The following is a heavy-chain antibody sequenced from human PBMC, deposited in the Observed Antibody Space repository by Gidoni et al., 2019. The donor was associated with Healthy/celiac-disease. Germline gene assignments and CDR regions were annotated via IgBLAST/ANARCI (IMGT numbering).Heavy chain of an antibody. D-gene: IGHD3-10*01. CDR1: GGTVSSYA. V-gene: IGHV1-69*01. Sequence: QVQLVQSGAEVKKPGSSVKVSCKASGGTVSSYAISWVRQAPGQGLEWMGGSIPIFGTANYAQKFQGRVTITADESTSTAYMELSSLRSEDTAVYYCARETKNYYGSGSYSIYDYWGQGTLVTVSS. J-gene: IGHJ4*02. CDR3: ARETKNYYGSGSYSIYDY. CDR2: SIPIFGTA.